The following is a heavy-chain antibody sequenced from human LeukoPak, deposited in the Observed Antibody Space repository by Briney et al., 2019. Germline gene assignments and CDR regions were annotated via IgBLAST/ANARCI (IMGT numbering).Heavy chain of an antibody. CDR2: ISGSGDIT. Sequence: GGSLRLSCAASGFTFSTYAMSWVRQAPGKGLEWVSAISGSGDITYYADSVKGRFTISRDNAKNSLYLQMNSLRVEDTAVYYCLASGGYWGQGTPVTVPS. D-gene: IGHD6-25*01. J-gene: IGHJ4*02. CDR3: LASGGY. V-gene: IGHV3-23*01. CDR1: GFTFSTYA.